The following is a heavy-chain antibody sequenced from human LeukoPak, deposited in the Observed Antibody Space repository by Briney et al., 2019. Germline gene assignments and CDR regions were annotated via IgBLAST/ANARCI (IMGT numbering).Heavy chain of an antibody. Sequence: PSETLSLTCTVSGGSISSYYWSWIRQPPGKGLEWIGYIYYSGSTNYNPSLKSRVTISVDTSKNQFSLKLSSVTAADTAVYYCAREALWDGYNYVDYWGQGTLVTVSS. CDR3: AREALWDGYNYVDY. J-gene: IGHJ4*02. CDR2: IYYSGST. D-gene: IGHD5-24*01. CDR1: GGSISSYY. V-gene: IGHV4-59*01.